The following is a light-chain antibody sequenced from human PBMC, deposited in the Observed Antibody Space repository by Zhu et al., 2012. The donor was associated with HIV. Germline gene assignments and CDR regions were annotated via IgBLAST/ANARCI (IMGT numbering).Light chain of an antibody. Sequence: EIVLTQSPGTLSLSPGDRATLSCRASQSVTNDYLAWYQQKPGQAPRLLIYGASIRATGIPARFSGSGSGTDFTLTISSMQSEDFAVYYCQQYNNWPPITFGQGTRLEIK. V-gene: IGKV3-15*01. CDR3: QQYNNWPPIT. CDR1: QSVTND. J-gene: IGKJ5*01. CDR2: GAS.